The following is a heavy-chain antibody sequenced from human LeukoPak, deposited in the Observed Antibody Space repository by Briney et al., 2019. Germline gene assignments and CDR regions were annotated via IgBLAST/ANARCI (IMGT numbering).Heavy chain of an antibody. D-gene: IGHD6-19*01. Sequence: ASVKVSCKASGYTFTSYALHWVRQAPGQRLEWMGWINAGNGNTKYSQKFQDRVTITRDTSASTAYMELSSLRSEDTAVYYCARAPVAVADRVPNWFDPWGQGTLVTVSS. J-gene: IGHJ5*02. CDR1: GYTFTSYA. V-gene: IGHV1-3*01. CDR2: INAGNGNT. CDR3: ARAPVAVADRVPNWFDP.